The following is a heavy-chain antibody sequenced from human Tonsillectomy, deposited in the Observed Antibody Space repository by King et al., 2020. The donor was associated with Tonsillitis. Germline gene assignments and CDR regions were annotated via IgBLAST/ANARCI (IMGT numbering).Heavy chain of an antibody. D-gene: IGHD3-22*01. Sequence: LQLQESGPGLVKPSETLSLTCTVSGDSITSSSYYWGWIRQPPGKGLEWIGSIYYSGSTYYNPSLQSRVTISADTSKNQFSLNLSSVTAADTAVYYCASAGGGLYYYDSLGYYPWWGQGTLVTVSS. J-gene: IGHJ4*02. CDR2: IYYSGST. CDR3: ASAGGGLYYYDSLGYYPW. V-gene: IGHV4-39*07. CDR1: GDSITSSSYY.